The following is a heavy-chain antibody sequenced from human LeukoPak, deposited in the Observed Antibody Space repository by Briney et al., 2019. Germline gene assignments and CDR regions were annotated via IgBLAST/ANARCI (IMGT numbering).Heavy chain of an antibody. CDR2: IKQDGSEK. J-gene: IGHJ4*02. CDR3: ARGGGSRY. CDR1: GFPFSTYW. Sequence: GGSLRLSCAASGFPFSTYWMSWVRQAPGKGLEWVANIKQDGSEKYYVDSVKGRFTISRDNAKNSLYLQMNSLRAEDTAVYYCARGGGSRYWGQGTLVTVSS. V-gene: IGHV3-7*01. D-gene: IGHD1-26*01.